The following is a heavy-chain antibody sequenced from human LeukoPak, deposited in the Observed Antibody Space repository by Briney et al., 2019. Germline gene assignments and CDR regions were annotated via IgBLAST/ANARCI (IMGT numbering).Heavy chain of an antibody. CDR3: ARIVANPEVFDI. D-gene: IGHD5-12*01. J-gene: IGHJ3*02. Sequence: SETLSLTCNVSGGTVSSSSYYWSWIRQPPGKGLEWIGVIYYSGSTNYNPSLKSRLTMSVATSKNQFSLKLSSVTAANPAVYYCARIVANPEVFDIWGQGTMVPVSS. CDR2: IYYSGST. V-gene: IGHV4-61*01. CDR1: GGTVSSSSYY.